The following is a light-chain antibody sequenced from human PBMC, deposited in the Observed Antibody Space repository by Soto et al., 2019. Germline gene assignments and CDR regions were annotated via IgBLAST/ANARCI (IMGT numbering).Light chain of an antibody. CDR3: QQLNSYRT. CDR2: AAS. J-gene: IGKJ1*01. Sequence: DIQLTQSPSFLSASVGDRVTITCRASQGISSYLAWYQQKPGKAPKLLIDAASTLQSGVPSRFSGSGSGTEFTLTISSLQPEDFATYYCQQLNSYRTFGQGTKVEIK. CDR1: QGISSY. V-gene: IGKV1-9*01.